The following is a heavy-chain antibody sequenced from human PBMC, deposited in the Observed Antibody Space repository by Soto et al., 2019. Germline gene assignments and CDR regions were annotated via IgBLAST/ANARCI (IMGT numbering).Heavy chain of an antibody. D-gene: IGHD2-8*01. CDR1: GGSISSYY. J-gene: IGHJ3*02. Sequence: PSETLSLTCTVSGGSISSYYWSWIRQPPGKGLEWIGYIYYSGSTNYNPSLKSRVTISVDTSKNQFSLKLSSVTAADTAVYYCAGDLMVFGDVVASTDFDICCQGTMVTVSS. V-gene: IGHV4-59*01. CDR2: IYYSGST. CDR3: AGDLMVFGDVVASTDFDI.